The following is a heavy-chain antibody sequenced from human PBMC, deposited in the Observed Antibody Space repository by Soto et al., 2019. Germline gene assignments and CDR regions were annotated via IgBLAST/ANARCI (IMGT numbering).Heavy chain of an antibody. J-gene: IGHJ5*02. CDR1: GFTFSNYG. CDR2: ISGSEGTT. CDR3: AKAPANVPWWFDP. Sequence: GGSLRLCCAASGFTFSNYGMSWLRQAPGKGLEWISAISGSEGTTYYRDSVKGRFIISRDNSKSTVYLRINSLKIEDTAVYYCAKAPANVPWWFDPWGQGTLVTVSS. V-gene: IGHV3-23*01.